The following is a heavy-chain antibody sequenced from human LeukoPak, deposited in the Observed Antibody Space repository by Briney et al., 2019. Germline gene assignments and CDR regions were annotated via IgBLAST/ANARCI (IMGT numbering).Heavy chain of an antibody. CDR2: IYPFDSDT. CDR3: ARRESSGSIDH. V-gene: IGHV5-51*01. Sequence: GASLQISCKGSGYSFTNYWIGWVRQVPGKGLEWMGIIYPFDSDTRYGPSFQGRVTISADKSISTAYLQWSSLKASDTAMYYCARRESSGSIDHWGQGTLVTVSS. D-gene: IGHD6-19*01. J-gene: IGHJ4*02. CDR1: GYSFTNYW.